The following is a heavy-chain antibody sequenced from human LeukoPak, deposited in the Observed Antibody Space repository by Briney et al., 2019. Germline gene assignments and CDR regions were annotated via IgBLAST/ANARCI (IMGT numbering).Heavy chain of an antibody. V-gene: IGHV1-18*01. Sequence: ASVKVSCKASGYTFTSYGISWVRQAPGQGLEWMGWISAYNGNTNYAQKLQGRVTMTTDTSTSTAYMELRSLRSDDTAVYYCARSPRDIAAAPFDPWGQGTLVTVSS. D-gene: IGHD6-13*01. J-gene: IGHJ5*02. CDR3: ARSPRDIAAAPFDP. CDR2: ISAYNGNT. CDR1: GYTFTSYG.